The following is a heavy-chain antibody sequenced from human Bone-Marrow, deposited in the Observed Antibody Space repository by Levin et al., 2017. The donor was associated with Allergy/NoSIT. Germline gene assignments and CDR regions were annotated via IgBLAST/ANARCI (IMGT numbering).Heavy chain of an antibody. CDR1: GGTFSSYT. V-gene: IGHV1-69*04. J-gene: IGHJ6*02. Sequence: SVKVSCKASGGTFSSYTISWVRQAPGQGLEWMGRIIPILGIANYAQKFQGRVTITADKSTSTAYMGLSSLKSEDTAVYYCARDLGSNGGLLSNYVRVRGVYYYYGMDVWGQGTTVTVSS. CDR3: ARDLGSNGGLLSNYVRVRGVYYYYGMDV. CDR2: IIPILGIA. D-gene: IGHD3-10*01.